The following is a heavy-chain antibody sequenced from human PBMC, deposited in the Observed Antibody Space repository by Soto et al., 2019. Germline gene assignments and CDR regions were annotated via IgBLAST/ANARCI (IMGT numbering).Heavy chain of an antibody. CDR2: FSHSVST. V-gene: IGHV4-30-4*01. CDR1: GGSIISGDYY. J-gene: IGHJ6*02. CDR3: ARLGDPLTYYYDPDMDV. Sequence: QMQLQESGPGLVKPSQTLSLICTVSGGSIISGDYYWTWIRQPPGKGLEWIGYFSHSVSTNYSPSLKSRLTISMDTSKNQFALKLSSVTVADTAVYYCARLGDPLTYYYDPDMDVWGQGTTVTVSS. D-gene: IGHD2-21*02.